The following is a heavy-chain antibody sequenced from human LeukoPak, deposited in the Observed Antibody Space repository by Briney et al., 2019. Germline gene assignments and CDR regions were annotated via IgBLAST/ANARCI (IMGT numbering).Heavy chain of an antibody. CDR1: GFTYDDYA. CDR3: ARTGLGLYSFDY. Sequence: PGGSLRLFCAPSGFTYDDYAMHWPRQAPGKGLELASGISWSSGSIRYVDSVKCRFNISRYNAKHSVNLKMNSLRLENIVVYICARTGLGLYSFDYWGHGTLVTVSS. V-gene: IGHV3-9*03. J-gene: IGHJ4*01. D-gene: IGHD1-1*01. CDR2: ISWSSGSI.